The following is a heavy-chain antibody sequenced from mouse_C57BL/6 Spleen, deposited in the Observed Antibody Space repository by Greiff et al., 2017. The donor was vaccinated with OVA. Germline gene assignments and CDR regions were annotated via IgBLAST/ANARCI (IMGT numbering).Heavy chain of an antibody. V-gene: IGHV1-26*01. CDR2: INPNNGGT. J-gene: IGHJ4*01. Sequence: VQLQQSGPELVKPGASVKISCKASGYTFTDYYMSWVKQSHGKSLEWIGDINPNNGGTSYNQKFKGKATLTVDKSSSTAYMELRSLTSEDSAVYYCANYGSSYYAMDYWGQGTSVTVSS. CDR1: GYTFTDYY. D-gene: IGHD1-1*01. CDR3: ANYGSSYYAMDY.